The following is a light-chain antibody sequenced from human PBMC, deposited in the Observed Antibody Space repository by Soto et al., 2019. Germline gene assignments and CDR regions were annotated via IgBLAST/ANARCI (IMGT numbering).Light chain of an antibody. CDR2: AAS. CDR1: QGISSY. Sequence: DIQLTQSPSFLSASVGDRITITCRASQGISSYFAWYQQKPGKAPKLLIYAASSLQSGVPSRFSGSGSGTDFTLTISSLQPEDFATYYCQQSYSTPTFGQGTRLEIK. J-gene: IGKJ5*01. V-gene: IGKV1-39*01. CDR3: QQSYSTPT.